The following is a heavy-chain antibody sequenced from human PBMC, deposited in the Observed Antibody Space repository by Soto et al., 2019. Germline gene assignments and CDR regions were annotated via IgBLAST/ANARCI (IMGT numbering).Heavy chain of an antibody. CDR1: GGSINSGDSY. CDR3: ARGIAAAGRATSENWFDP. D-gene: IGHD6-13*01. CDR2: INYRGST. Sequence: SETLSLTCTVSGGSINSGDSYWNWIRQHPEKGLEWIGYINYRGSTFYNPSLKSRIIISVDTSKNQFSLRLSSVTAADTAVYYCARGIAAAGRATSENWFDPWGQGTLVTVAS. J-gene: IGHJ5*02. V-gene: IGHV4-31*03.